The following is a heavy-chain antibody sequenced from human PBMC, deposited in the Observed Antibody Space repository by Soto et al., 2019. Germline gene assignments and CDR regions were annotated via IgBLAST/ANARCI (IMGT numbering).Heavy chain of an antibody. D-gene: IGHD2-21*01. CDR2: ISAYNGKR. CDR3: AIGRIVASIHDAFEI. Sequence: QGQLLQSGDEVKKPGASVRVSCRASGYDFTSYGISWVRQAPGQGLEWVSWISAYNGKRDNAQRFHGRVTMTLDSSTDTAHMELGDLTSADTAVYYCAIGRIVASIHDAFEIWGQGTMVAVSS. V-gene: IGHV1-18*01. J-gene: IGHJ3*02. CDR1: GYDFTSYG.